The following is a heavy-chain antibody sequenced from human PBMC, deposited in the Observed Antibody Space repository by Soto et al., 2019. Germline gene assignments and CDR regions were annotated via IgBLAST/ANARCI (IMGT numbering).Heavy chain of an antibody. CDR1: GGSVSNASFY. CDR2: IFYTGVT. V-gene: IGHV4-61*03. J-gene: IGHJ2*01. D-gene: IGHD3-22*01. Sequence: QVQLQESGPGLVKPSETLSLTCSVSGGSVSNASFYWTWIRQAPGTGLEYIGYIFYTGVTNYNPSLNSRVTISLDTSKNHFSLKLNSMTAADTDVYYCVRVLDSSWYADLWGRGTLVTVSS. CDR3: VRVLDSSWYADL.